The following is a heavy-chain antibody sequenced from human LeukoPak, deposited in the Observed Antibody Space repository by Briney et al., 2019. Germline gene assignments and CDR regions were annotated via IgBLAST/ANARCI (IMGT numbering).Heavy chain of an antibody. J-gene: IGHJ4*02. CDR1: GGSFSGYY. V-gene: IGHV4-34*01. CDR3: ARHEGYSSSQPFGY. D-gene: IGHD6-13*01. Sequence: PSETLSLTCAVYGGSFSGYYWSWIRQPPGKGLEWIGEINHSGSTKYNPSLKSRVTISVDTSKNQFSLKLSSVIAADTAVYYCARHEGYSSSQPFGYWGQGALVTVSS. CDR2: INHSGST.